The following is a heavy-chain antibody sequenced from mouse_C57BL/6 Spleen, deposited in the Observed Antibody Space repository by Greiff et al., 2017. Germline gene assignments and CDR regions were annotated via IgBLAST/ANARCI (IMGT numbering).Heavy chain of an antibody. CDR2: IYPGDGDT. V-gene: IGHV1-82*01. D-gene: IGHD2-1*01. J-gene: IGHJ4*01. CDR1: GYAFSSSW. CDR3: ARIYYGNYVAMDY. Sequence: VQLKESGPELVKPGASVKISCKASGYAFSSSWMNWVKQRPGKGLEWIGRIYPGDGDTNYNGKFKGKATLTADKSSSTAYMQLSSLTSEDSAVYFCARIYYGNYVAMDYWGQGTSVTVSS.